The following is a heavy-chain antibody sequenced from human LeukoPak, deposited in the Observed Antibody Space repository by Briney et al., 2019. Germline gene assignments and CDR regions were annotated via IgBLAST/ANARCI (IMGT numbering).Heavy chain of an antibody. J-gene: IGHJ3*02. CDR2: ISSSGSTI. V-gene: IGHV3-48*03. D-gene: IGHD2-15*01. CDR3: VRGGGPSYKYNAFDI. CDR1: GFTFSSYE. Sequence: PGGSLRLSCAASGFTFSSYEMNWVRQAPGQGLEWVSYISSSGSTIYYADSVKGRFTISRDDAKNSLYLQMNSLRAEDSAVYYCVRGGGPSYKYNAFDIWGQGTMVTVSS.